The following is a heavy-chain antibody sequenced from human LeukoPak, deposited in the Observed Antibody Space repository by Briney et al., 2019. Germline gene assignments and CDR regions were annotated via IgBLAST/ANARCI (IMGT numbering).Heavy chain of an antibody. CDR2: VSYDGSNK. CDR3: ANLEGGLDY. Sequence: PGRSLRLSCAASGFTFSSYGMHWVRQAPGKGLEWVAVVSYDGSNKYYADSVKGRFTISRDNSKNTLYLQMNSLRAEDTAVYYCANLEGGLDYWGQGTLVTVSS. D-gene: IGHD3-16*01. V-gene: IGHV3-30*18. J-gene: IGHJ4*02. CDR1: GFTFSSYG.